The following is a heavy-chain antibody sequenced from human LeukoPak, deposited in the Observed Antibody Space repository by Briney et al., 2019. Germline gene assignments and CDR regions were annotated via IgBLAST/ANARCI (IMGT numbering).Heavy chain of an antibody. J-gene: IGHJ4*02. D-gene: IGHD3-10*01. CDR2: FDPEDGET. CDR3: ATSGRKLLWFGELLNFDY. Sequence: ASVKVSCKVSGYTLTELSMHWVRQAPGKGLEWMGGFDPEDGETIYAQKFQGRVTMTEDTSTDTAYMELSSLRSEDTAVYYCATSGRKLLWFGELLNFDYWGQGTLVTVSS. V-gene: IGHV1-24*01. CDR1: GYTLTELS.